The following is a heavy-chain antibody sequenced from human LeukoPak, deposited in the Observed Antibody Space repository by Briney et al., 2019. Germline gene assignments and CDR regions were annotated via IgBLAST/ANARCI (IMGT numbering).Heavy chain of an antibody. V-gene: IGHV3-23*01. Sequence: GGSLRLSCAASGFTFCSYAMSWVRQAPGKGLEGVSAISGSGGSTYYADSVKGRFTISRDNSKNTLYLQMNSLRAEDTAVYYCAKDHHDCSSTSCQYYYYGMDVWGQGTTVTVSS. CDR1: GFTFCSYA. CDR2: ISGSGGST. CDR3: AKDHHDCSSTSCQYYYYGMDV. J-gene: IGHJ6*02. D-gene: IGHD2-2*01.